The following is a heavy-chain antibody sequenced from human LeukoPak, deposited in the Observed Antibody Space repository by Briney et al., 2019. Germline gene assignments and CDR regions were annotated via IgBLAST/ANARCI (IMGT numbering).Heavy chain of an antibody. CDR2: IWFDGSNK. CDR3: ARGTVAGKAPY. V-gene: IGHV3-33*01. D-gene: IGHD6-19*01. Sequence: GRSLRLSCAASGFTFSTYAIHWVRQAPGQGLQWVAVIWFDGSNKYYADSVRGRFAISRDNSKNTVFLQMTGLRAEDTGVYYCARGTVAGKAPYWGQGTLVTVSS. CDR1: GFTFSTYA. J-gene: IGHJ4*02.